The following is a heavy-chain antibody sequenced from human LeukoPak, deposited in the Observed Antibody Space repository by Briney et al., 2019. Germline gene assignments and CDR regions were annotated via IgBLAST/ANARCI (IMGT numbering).Heavy chain of an antibody. CDR1: GGTFSSYA. CDR2: IIPIFGIA. Sequence: SVKVSCKASGGTFSSYAISWVRQAPGQGLEWMRRIIPIFGIANYAQKFQGRVTITADKSTSTAYMELSSLRSEDTAVYYCASSYYYDSSEYYFDYWGQGTLVTVSS. D-gene: IGHD3-22*01. V-gene: IGHV1-69*04. CDR3: ASSYYYDSSEYYFDY. J-gene: IGHJ4*02.